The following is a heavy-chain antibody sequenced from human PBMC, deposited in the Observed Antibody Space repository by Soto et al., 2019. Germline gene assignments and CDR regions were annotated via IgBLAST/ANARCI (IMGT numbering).Heavy chain of an antibody. CDR2: IYYSGTT. CDR3: ARALIQLWPHYYYGMDV. D-gene: IGHD5-18*01. Sequence: PSETLSLTCTVSGGSISSGDYYWSWIRQPPGKGPEWIGYIYYSGTTYYNPSLKSRVTISVDTSKNQFSLKVSTVTAADTAVYYCARALIQLWPHYYYGMDVWGQGTTVTVSS. CDR1: GGSISSGDYY. V-gene: IGHV4-30-4*01. J-gene: IGHJ6*02.